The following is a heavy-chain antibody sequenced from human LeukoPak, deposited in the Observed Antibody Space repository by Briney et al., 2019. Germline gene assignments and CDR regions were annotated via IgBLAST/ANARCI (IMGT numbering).Heavy chain of an antibody. V-gene: IGHV4-39*01. D-gene: IGHD5-18*01. CDR2: IYYSGST. J-gene: IGHJ6*04. Sequence: KTSETLSLTCTVSGGSISSSSYYWGWIRQPPGKGLEWIGSIYYSGSTYYNPSLKSRVTISVDTSKNQFSLKLSSVTAADTAVYYCARLSGIQLRLTPDVWGKGTTVTISS. CDR3: ARLSGIQLRLTPDV. CDR1: GGSISSSSYY.